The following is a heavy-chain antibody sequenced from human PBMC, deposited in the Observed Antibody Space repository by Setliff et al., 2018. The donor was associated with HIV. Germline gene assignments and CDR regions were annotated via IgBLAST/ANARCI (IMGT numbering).Heavy chain of an antibody. J-gene: IGHJ4*02. CDR1: GHTLSSHY. V-gene: IGHV1-2*02. D-gene: IGHD3-3*01. CDR3: ARDLRNSNTLFGVLNFVFDL. Sequence: ASVKVSCKASGHTLSSHYIHWVRQAPGHRPEWVGWINPQTGGTNFAQKFQGRITMTSDTSVNTVFIELSRLKSDDTALYYCARDLRNSNTLFGVLNFVFDLWGQGTLVTVS. CDR2: INPQTGGT.